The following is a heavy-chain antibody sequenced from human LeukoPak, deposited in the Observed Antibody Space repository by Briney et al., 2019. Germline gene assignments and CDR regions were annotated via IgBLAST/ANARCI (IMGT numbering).Heavy chain of an antibody. CDR3: ARDYYDSRGFGAFDI. CDR1: GYTLTAHY. V-gene: IGHV1-2*02. J-gene: IGHJ3*02. Sequence: ASVKVSCKASGYTLTAHYMHWVRQAPGQGLEWMGLINPNSGGTNYAQKFQGRVTMTRDTSISTAYMELSRLRSDDTAVYYCARDYYDSRGFGAFDIWGQGTMVTVSS. CDR2: INPNSGGT. D-gene: IGHD3-22*01.